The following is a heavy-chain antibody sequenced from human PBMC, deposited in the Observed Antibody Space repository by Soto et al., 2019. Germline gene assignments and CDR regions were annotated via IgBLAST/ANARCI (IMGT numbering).Heavy chain of an antibody. CDR3: ARDSPSYDILTGYYYDAFDI. CDR1: GGSISSGDYY. Sequence: KTSQTLSLTCTVSGGSISSGDYYWSWIRQPPGKGLEWIGYIYYSGSTYYNPSLKSRVTISVDTSKNQFSLKLSSVTAADTAVYYCARDSPSYDILTGYYYDAFDIWGQGTMVTVSS. V-gene: IGHV4-30-4*01. J-gene: IGHJ3*02. D-gene: IGHD3-9*01. CDR2: IYYSGST.